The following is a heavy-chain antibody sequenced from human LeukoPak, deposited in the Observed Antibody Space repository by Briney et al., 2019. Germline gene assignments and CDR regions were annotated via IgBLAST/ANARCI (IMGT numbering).Heavy chain of an antibody. Sequence: GGSLRLSCAASGFTFSSYAMSWVRQAPGKGLEWVSVIYSDGSTYYADSVKGRFTISRDNSKNMLYLQMNSLRAEDTAVYYCARLTVAGHFDSWGQGTLVTVSS. CDR1: GFTFSSYA. V-gene: IGHV3-66*01. CDR3: ARLTVAGHFDS. J-gene: IGHJ4*02. CDR2: IYSDGST. D-gene: IGHD6-19*01.